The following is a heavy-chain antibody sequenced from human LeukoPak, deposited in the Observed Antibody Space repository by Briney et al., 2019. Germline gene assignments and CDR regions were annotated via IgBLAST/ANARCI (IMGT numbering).Heavy chain of an antibody. CDR1: GASITNGGYY. J-gene: IGHJ5*02. CDR2: IYFSGTT. CDR3: ARAAQEGQNWFDP. V-gene: IGHV4-61*02. Sequence: SETLSLTCTVSGASITNGGYYWNWIRQPAGKGLEWIGRIYFSGTTKYNPSLKSRVTISVDTSKRQFFLKLTSVTAADTAVYYCARAAQEGQNWFDPWGQGILVTVSS. D-gene: IGHD6-13*01.